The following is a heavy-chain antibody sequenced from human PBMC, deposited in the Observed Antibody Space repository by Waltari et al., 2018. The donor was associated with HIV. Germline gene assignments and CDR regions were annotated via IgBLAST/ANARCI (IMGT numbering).Heavy chain of an antibody. V-gene: IGHV1-8*02. CDR1: GYTFINFD. CDR3: ARNSSAKGNRYFYYGLDV. D-gene: IGHD3-22*01. Sequence: QVYLVQSGPEVKRPGASVKISCKAYGYTFINFDVNWVRQAAGQGPEWLGWMNPNSGNTASTDKFEERGTMTTEVSTATAYMEMSGLTPEDTAIYYCARNSSAKGNRYFYYGLDVWGQGTPVTV. J-gene: IGHJ6*02. CDR2: MNPNSGNT.